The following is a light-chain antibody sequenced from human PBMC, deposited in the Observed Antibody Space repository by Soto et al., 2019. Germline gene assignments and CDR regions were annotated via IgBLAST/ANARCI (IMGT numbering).Light chain of an antibody. CDR1: QSVRNTY. CDR3: QQYGSSPLT. V-gene: IGKV3-20*01. CDR2: GAS. Sequence: EIVLTQSPGTLSLSPGERATLSCRASQSVRNTYLAWYRQKPGQAPRLLIHGASSRATGIPDRFSGSGSGTDFTLTISRLEPEDFAVYYCQQYGSSPLTFGGGTKVDIK. J-gene: IGKJ4*01.